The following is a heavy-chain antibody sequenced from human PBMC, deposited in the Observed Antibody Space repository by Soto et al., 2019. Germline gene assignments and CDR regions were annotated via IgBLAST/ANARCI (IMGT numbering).Heavy chain of an antibody. CDR2: MNPNSGNT. V-gene: IGHV1-8*01. CDR3: ARSQTPYGSGRERFDP. D-gene: IGHD3-10*01. CDR1: GYTFTSYD. Sequence: ASVKVSCKAAGYTFTSYDVNWGLQATGQGLEWMGWMNPNSGNTGYAQKFQGRVTMTRNNSISTAYMELSSLRSEDTAVYYCARSQTPYGSGRERFDPWGQGTLVTVSS. J-gene: IGHJ5*02.